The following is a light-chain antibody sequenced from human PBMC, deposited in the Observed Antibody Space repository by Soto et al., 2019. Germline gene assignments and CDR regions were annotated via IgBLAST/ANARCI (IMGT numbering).Light chain of an antibody. J-gene: IGKJ1*01. CDR2: KAS. CDR1: QSISTW. Sequence: DTQMTQSHSTLSASVGDRVTITFRARQSISTWLDWYQHKPGKAPKLLIYKASSLEGGVPSRFSSSGSGTEFTLTISSLQPDDFATYYCQQDNAFSGKFGQGTKVYIK. V-gene: IGKV1-5*03. CDR3: QQDNAFSGK.